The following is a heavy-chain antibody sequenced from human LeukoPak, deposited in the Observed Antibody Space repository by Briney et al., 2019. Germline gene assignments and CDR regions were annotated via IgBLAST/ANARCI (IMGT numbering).Heavy chain of an antibody. CDR1: GYTFTGYY. CDR2: INPNSGGT. J-gene: IGHJ3*02. D-gene: IGHD2-2*02. CDR3: ARVLMGYCSSTSCYKDAFDI. V-gene: IGHV1-2*02. Sequence: GASVQVSCKTSGYTFTGYYMHWVRQAPGQGLEWMGWINPNSGGTNYAQKFQGRVTMTRDTSISTAYMELSRLRSDDTAVYYCARVLMGYCSSTSCYKDAFDIWGQGTMVTVSS.